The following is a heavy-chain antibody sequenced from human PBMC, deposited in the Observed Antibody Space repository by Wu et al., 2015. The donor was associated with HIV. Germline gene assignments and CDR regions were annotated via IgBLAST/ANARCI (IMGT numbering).Heavy chain of an antibody. CDR2: IIPIFGTT. J-gene: IGHJ4*02. V-gene: IGHV1-69*05. CDR3: VRGARYAGSYYSSI. CDR1: GGTASDDSSSTYA. D-gene: IGHD1-26*01. Sequence: QVLLVQSGTEVKRPGSSVRLSCKASGGTASDDSSSTYAMSWVRQAPGQGLEWVGGIIPIFGTTNYAQLLQDRVTVTTDEFTGTTYMDLRRLRVDDTALYFCVRGARYAGSYYSSIWGQGTLVTVSS.